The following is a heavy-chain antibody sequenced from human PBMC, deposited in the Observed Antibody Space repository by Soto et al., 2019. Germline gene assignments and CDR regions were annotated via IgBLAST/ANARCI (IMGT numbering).Heavy chain of an antibody. CDR2: ISPNGDST. J-gene: IGHJ3*01. Sequence: EVQLLESGGGLVQPGGSLRLACAASGFTFNNYAMNWVRQAPGRGLEWVSIISPNGDSTYYADSVKGRFTISRDNSQNTVFLRMNSLRAEETAIYFCAKVRLTDYLRYAPHLWGQGTLVTVSS. CDR3: AKVRLTDYLRYAPHL. D-gene: IGHD2-8*01. CDR1: GFTFNNYA. V-gene: IGHV3-23*01.